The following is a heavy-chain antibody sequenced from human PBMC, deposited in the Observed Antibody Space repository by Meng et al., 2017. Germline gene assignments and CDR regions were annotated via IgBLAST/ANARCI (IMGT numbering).Heavy chain of an antibody. CDR1: GYTLPSYA. D-gene: IGHD1-26*01. Sequence: VQLVSSGSELKTPGAQGKVFCKASGYTLPSYAMNWVRQAPGQGLEWMGWINTNTGNPTYAQGFTGRFVFSLDTSVSTAYLQISSLKAEDTAVYYCAREGRVDFDYWGQGTLVTVSS. CDR3: AREGRVDFDY. J-gene: IGHJ4*02. V-gene: IGHV7-4-1*02. CDR2: INTNTGNP.